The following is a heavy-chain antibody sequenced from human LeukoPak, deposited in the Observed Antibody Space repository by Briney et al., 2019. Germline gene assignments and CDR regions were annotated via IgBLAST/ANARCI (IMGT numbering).Heavy chain of an antibody. CDR2: MNPNSGNT. CDR1: GYTFTGYD. CDR3: ARVVGSGGGWHHKPFDY. V-gene: IGHV1-8*01. J-gene: IGHJ4*02. D-gene: IGHD6-19*01. Sequence: ASVKVSCKASGYTFTGYDINWVRQATGQGLEWMGWMNPNSGNTGYAQKFQGRVTMTRNTSISTAYMELSSLRSEDTAVYYCARVVGSGGGWHHKPFDYWGQGTLVTVSS.